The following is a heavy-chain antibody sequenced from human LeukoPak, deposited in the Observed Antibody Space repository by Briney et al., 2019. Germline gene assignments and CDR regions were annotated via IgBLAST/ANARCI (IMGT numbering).Heavy chain of an antibody. D-gene: IGHD6-19*01. V-gene: IGHV3-11*04. CDR3: ARGFSGRVSGGWSETGYYYVDV. Sequence: PGGSLRLSCAASGFTFGDYYMSWIRQAPGKGLEWVSLISSSGSTIHYADSVKGRFTISRDNDKKSLYLQMNSLRAEDTAVYYCARGFSGRVSGGWSETGYYYVDVWGKGTTVTVSS. J-gene: IGHJ6*03. CDR1: GFTFGDYY. CDR2: ISSSGSTI.